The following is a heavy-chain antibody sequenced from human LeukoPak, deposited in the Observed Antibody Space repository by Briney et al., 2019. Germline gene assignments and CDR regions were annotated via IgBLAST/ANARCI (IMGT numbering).Heavy chain of an antibody. J-gene: IGHJ6*03. Sequence: PGGSLRLSCAASGFTFSSYSMNWVRQAPGKGLEWVSYISSSSSTIYYADSVKGRFTISRDNAKNSLYLQMNSLRAEDTAVYYCARDGHGYKGTKPYYYYYYMDVWGKGTTVTVSS. CDR1: GFTFSSYS. V-gene: IGHV3-48*01. CDR2: ISSSSSTI. CDR3: ARDGHGYKGTKPYYYYYYMDV. D-gene: IGHD1-1*01.